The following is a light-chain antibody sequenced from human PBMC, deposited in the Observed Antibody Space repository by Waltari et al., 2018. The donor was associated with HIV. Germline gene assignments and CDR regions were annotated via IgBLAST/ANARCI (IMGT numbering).Light chain of an antibody. CDR3: STWDNSLSHWV. V-gene: IGLV1-47*01. CDR1: ISYLGGIF. Sequence: QSVVTHPPSASGTPGQNISISCSGDISYLGGIFLIWYQHRPGTAPLLLIYRHDQRPSGVPDRFSGSKSATSASLAISGLRSEDEADYHCSTWDNSLSHWVFGGGTKVTVL. J-gene: IGLJ3*02. CDR2: RHD.